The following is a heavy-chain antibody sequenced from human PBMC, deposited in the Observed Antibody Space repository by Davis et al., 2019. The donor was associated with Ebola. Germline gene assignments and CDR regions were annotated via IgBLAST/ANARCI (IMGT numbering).Heavy chain of an antibody. Sequence: GGSLRLSCAASGFTFSNYWIHWVRLAPGKGPVWVSRINTDGTTTTYADSVKGRFTISRDNAKNTLYLQMNSLRAEDTAVYYCARAPHCGGGVCNGFHYYGMDVWGQGTTVTVSS. CDR1: GFTFSNYW. CDR2: INTDGTTT. D-gene: IGHD2-8*02. V-gene: IGHV3-74*01. J-gene: IGHJ6*02. CDR3: ARAPHCGGGVCNGFHYYGMDV.